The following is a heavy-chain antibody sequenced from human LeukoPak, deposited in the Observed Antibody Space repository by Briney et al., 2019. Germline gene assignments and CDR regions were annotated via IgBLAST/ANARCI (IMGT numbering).Heavy chain of an antibody. D-gene: IGHD4-11*01. CDR3: AGESMTTVTRYFDY. CDR1: GGSISSYY. J-gene: IGHJ4*02. Sequence: SETLSLICTVSGGSISSYYWSWIRQPAGKGLEWIGRIYTSGSTNYNPSLKSRVTMSVDTSKNQFSLKLSSVAAADTAVYYCAGESMTTVTRYFDYWGQGTLVTVSS. CDR2: IYTSGST. V-gene: IGHV4-4*07.